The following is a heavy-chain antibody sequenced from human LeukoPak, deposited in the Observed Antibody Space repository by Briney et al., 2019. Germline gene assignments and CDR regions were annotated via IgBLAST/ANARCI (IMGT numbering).Heavy chain of an antibody. CDR3: ARGRPALVVITYFDY. V-gene: IGHV1-69*05. CDR1: GGTFSSYA. CDR2: IIPIFGTA. Sequence: VASVKVSCKASGGTFSSYAISWVRQAPGQGLEWMGGIIPIFGTANYAQKFQGRVTITTDESRSTAYMELSSLRSEDTAVYYCARGRPALVVITYFDYWGQGTLVTVSS. D-gene: IGHD3-22*01. J-gene: IGHJ4*02.